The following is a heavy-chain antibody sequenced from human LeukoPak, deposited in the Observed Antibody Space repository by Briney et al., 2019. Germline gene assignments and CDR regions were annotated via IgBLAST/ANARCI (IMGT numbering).Heavy chain of an antibody. V-gene: IGHV3-48*02. D-gene: IGHD1-7*01. CDR3: ARRMGGELVAFDI. Sequence: GGSLRLSCAASGFTFSSYSMNWARQAPGKGLEWVLYISSSSTTIYFADSVKGRFTISRDNAKNSLYLQMNSLRDEDTAVYYCARRMGGELVAFDIWGQGTMVTVSS. CDR1: GFTFSSYS. J-gene: IGHJ3*02. CDR2: ISSSSTTI.